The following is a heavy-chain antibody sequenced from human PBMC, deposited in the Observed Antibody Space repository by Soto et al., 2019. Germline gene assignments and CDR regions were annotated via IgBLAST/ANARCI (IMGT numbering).Heavy chain of an antibody. D-gene: IGHD2-2*01. CDR3: VREGYCSGTNCYFINWFDP. Sequence: ASVKVSCKASGYTFTNYVMHWVRQAPGQRLEWMGWIIAGNGNTRYSQNFQGRVTITRDTSASTAYMELSSLRSEDTAVYYCVREGYCSGTNCYFINWFDPWGPGTLVTVSS. J-gene: IGHJ5*02. CDR2: IIAGNGNT. V-gene: IGHV1-3*01. CDR1: GYTFTNYV.